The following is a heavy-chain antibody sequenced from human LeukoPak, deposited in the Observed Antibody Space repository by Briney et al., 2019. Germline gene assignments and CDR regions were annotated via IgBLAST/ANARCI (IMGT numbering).Heavy chain of an antibody. V-gene: IGHV3-23*01. CDR1: GFTFSSYA. CDR3: AKDPRYSSSWYEYRIAFDI. J-gene: IGHJ3*02. D-gene: IGHD6-13*01. Sequence: GGSLRLSCAASGFTFSSYAMSWVRQAPGKGLEWVSAISGSGGSTYYADSVKGRFTISRDNSKNTLYLQMNSLRAEDTAVYYCAKDPRYSSSWYEYRIAFDIWGQGTMVTVSS. CDR2: ISGSGGST.